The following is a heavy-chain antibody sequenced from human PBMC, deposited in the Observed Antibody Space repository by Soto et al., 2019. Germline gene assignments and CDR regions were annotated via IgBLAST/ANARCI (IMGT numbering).Heavy chain of an antibody. Sequence: AASVKVSCKASGGTFSSYTISWVRQAPGQGLEWMGRIIPILGIANYAQKFQGRVTITADKSTSTAYMELSSLRSEDTAVYYCARDYGDTHPYFDYWGQGTLVTVSS. V-gene: IGHV1-69*02. CDR3: ARDYGDTHPYFDY. D-gene: IGHD4-17*01. J-gene: IGHJ4*02. CDR1: GGTFSSYT. CDR2: IIPILGIA.